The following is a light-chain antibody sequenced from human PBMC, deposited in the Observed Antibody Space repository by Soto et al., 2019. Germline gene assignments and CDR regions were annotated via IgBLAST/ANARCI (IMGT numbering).Light chain of an antibody. CDR3: SSYTQFSTVV. J-gene: IGLJ3*02. CDR2: EVS. V-gene: IGLV2-14*01. CDR1: SSDVGAYNY. Sequence: HSALTQPASVSGSPGQSITISCTGTSSDVGAYNYVSWYRQHPGKAPKLVIYEVSNRPSGISSRFSGSKSGNTASLTISGLQAEDEADYYCSSYTQFSTVVFGGGTKLTVL.